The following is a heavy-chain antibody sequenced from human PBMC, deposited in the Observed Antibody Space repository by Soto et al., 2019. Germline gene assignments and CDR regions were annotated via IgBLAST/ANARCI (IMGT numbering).Heavy chain of an antibody. Sequence: QVQLQESRPGLVKPSQTLSLTCTVSGGSISSGGYYWIWIRQHPGKGLEWIWYIYYSGSTYYKPSLKSRVSISVDTSKNQFSLKLSSVTAADTAVYYCEGGYSYGYSHDYWGQGTLVTVSS. J-gene: IGHJ4*02. CDR1: GGSISSGGYY. CDR2: IYYSGST. D-gene: IGHD5-18*01. V-gene: IGHV4-31*03. CDR3: EGGYSYGYSHDY.